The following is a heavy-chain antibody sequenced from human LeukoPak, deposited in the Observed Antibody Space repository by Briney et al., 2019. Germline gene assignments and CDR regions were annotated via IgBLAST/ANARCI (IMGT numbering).Heavy chain of an antibody. CDR1: GFTFSSYE. V-gene: IGHV3-48*03. CDR3: ARAPEWVRSSWPYYFDY. CDR2: ISSSGSTI. Sequence: GGSLRLSCAASGFTFSSYEMNWVRQAPGEGLEWVSYISSSGSTIYYADSVKGRFTISRDKAKNSLYLQMNSLRAEDTAVYYCARAPEWVRSSWPYYFDYWGQGTLVTVSS. D-gene: IGHD6-13*01. J-gene: IGHJ4*02.